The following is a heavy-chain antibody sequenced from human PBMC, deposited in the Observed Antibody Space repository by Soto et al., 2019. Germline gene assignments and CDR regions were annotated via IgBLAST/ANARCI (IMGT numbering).Heavy chain of an antibody. CDR2: ISYTGST. V-gene: IGHV4-61*01. Sequence: QVQLHESGPGLVKPSETLSLTCTVSGGSVTSGTFYWTWIRQPPAKGLEWIGYISYTGSTNYNPSLKSRGTISTDTSKNQFSLKLTSVTDADTAVYYCARGDALNWFDPWGQGTLVTVSS. J-gene: IGHJ5*02. CDR1: GGSVTSGTFY. CDR3: ARGDALNWFDP.